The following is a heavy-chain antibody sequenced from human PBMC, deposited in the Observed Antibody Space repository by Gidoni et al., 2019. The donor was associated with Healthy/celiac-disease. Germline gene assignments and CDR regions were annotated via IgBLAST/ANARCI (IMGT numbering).Heavy chain of an antibody. V-gene: IGHV5-51*01. J-gene: IGHJ6*04. D-gene: IGHD3-3*01. Sequence: EVQLVQSGAEVKKPGESLKISCKGSGYRFTIYWIGWVRQRPGKGLEWMWISYPGDADTRYSPSFQGQVTISADKSISTAYLQWSSLKASDTAMYYCARLNYDFWSVPGGMDVWGKGTTVTVSS. CDR3: ARLNYDFWSVPGGMDV. CDR2: SYPGDADT. CDR1: GYRFTIYW.